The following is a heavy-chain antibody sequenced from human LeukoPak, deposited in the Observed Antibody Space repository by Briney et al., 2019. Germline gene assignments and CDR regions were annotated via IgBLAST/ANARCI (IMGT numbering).Heavy chain of an antibody. CDR3: ATGGVLGTFFDY. CDR2: YPGDSDT. CDR1: GYSFTSYW. Sequence: GESLKISCRASGYSFTSYWIGWVRQMPGKGLEWMGIYPGDSDTRYSPSFQGQVTISADESISTAYLQWSSLKASDSAMYYCATGGVLGTFFDYWGQGTLLTVSS. J-gene: IGHJ4*02. D-gene: IGHD2-8*01. V-gene: IGHV5-51*01.